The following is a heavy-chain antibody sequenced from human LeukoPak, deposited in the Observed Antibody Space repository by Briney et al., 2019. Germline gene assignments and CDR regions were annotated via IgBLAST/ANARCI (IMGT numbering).Heavy chain of an antibody. D-gene: IGHD5-18*01. J-gene: IGHJ4*02. CDR2: INPNSGGT. V-gene: IGHV1-2*04. Sequence: ASVKVSCKASGYTFTGYYMHWVRQAPGQGLEWMGWINPNSGGTNYAQKFQGWVTMTRDTSISTAYMELNSLTSEDTAVYYCAKNVRDTGTFDYWGQGTLVTVSS. CDR3: AKNVRDTGTFDY. CDR1: GYTFTGYY.